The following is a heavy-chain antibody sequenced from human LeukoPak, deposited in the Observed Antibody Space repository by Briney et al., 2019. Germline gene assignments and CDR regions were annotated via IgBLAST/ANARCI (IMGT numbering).Heavy chain of an antibody. V-gene: IGHV1-58*02. Sequence: SVKVSCKASGFTFTSSAMLWVRQARGQRLEWIGWIVVGSGNTNYAQKFQERVTITRDMSTSTAYMELSSLRSEDTAVYYCAAALHGYWVYWGQGTLVTVSS. CDR2: IVVGSGNT. CDR1: GFTFTSSA. CDR3: AAALHGYWVY. J-gene: IGHJ4*02. D-gene: IGHD3-22*01.